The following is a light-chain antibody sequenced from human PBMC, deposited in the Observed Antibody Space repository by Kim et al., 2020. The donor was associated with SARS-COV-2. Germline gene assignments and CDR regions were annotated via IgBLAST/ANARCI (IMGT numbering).Light chain of an antibody. CDR3: HHRYSTPPRT. CDR2: AAS. J-gene: IGKJ1*01. V-gene: IGKV1-39*01. Sequence: DIQMTQSPSSLSASVGDRVTITCRASQSISSYLDWYQQKPGKAPKLLIYAASSLQSGVSSRFSGSGSGTDFTLTISSLQPEDFATYYCHHRYSTPPRTSGQGTTLEIK. CDR1: QSISSY.